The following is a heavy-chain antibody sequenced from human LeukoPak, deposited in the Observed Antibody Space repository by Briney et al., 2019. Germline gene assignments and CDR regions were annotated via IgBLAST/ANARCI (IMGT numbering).Heavy chain of an antibody. CDR1: GFTFNSFF. CDR2: IRQDGSET. V-gene: IGHV3-7*03. CDR3: AGDGSQKYCSSTSCSKRMQFDP. J-gene: IGHJ5*02. Sequence: PGGSLRLSCAASGFTFNSFFLNWVRLTPGRELEWLACIRQDGSETFYMDSVRGRFTISRDNTKNSLYLQMDSLRAEDTAVYYCAGDGSQKYCSSTSCSKRMQFDPWGQGTLVTVSS. D-gene: IGHD2-2*01.